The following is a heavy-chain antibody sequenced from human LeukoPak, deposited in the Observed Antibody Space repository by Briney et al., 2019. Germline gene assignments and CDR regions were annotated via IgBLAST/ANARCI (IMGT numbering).Heavy chain of an antibody. V-gene: IGHV3-74*01. CDR1: GFTVSSFW. D-gene: IGHD6-13*01. CDR3: ARANIAIRGYGMDV. CDR2: FNSDGSST. J-gene: IGHJ6*02. Sequence: GRSLRLSCAASGFTVSSFWMHWVRQAPGKGLVWVSRFNSDGSSTSYADSVKGRFTVSRDNARNTLYLQMNSLRAEDTAVYYCARANIAIRGYGMDVWGQGTTVTVSS.